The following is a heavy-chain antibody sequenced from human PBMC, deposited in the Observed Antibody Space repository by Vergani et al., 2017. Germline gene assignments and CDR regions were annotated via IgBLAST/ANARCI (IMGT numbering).Heavy chain of an antibody. CDR1: GFTFSSND. CDR2: IGVDGDR. Sequence: VESGGGLVQPGGSLRLSCTVSGFTFSSNDFHWVRQTAGKGLEWVSSIGVDGDRYYSDSVKGRFTISRDNGQSYLYLDMDNLRVEDTAVYFCAKEFCGTGNCYGWNQLEVWGEGTSVTVSS. V-gene: IGHV3-13*01. CDR3: AKEFCGTGNCYGWNQLEV. J-gene: IGHJ6*04. D-gene: IGHD1-1*01.